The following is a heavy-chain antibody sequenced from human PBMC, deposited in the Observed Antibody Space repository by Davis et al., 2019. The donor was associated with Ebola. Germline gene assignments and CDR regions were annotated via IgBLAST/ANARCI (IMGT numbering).Heavy chain of an antibody. CDR3: ARGPSDYFDSGSYYQYYFDH. Sequence: SVKVSCKASGGTFSSYTISWVRQAPGQGLEWMGRIIPILGIANYAQKFQGRVTMTRDTSTRTVYMELSSLRSEETAVYYCARGPSDYFDSGSYYQYYFDHWGQGTLVTVSS. J-gene: IGHJ4*02. V-gene: IGHV1-69*02. CDR1: GGTFSSYT. D-gene: IGHD3-10*01. CDR2: IIPILGIA.